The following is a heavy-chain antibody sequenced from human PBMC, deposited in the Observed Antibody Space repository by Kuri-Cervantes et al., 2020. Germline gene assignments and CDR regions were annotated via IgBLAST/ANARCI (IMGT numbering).Heavy chain of an antibody. Sequence: ASVKVSCKASGYTFINFGISWVRQAPGQGLEWMGWISAYNGDTNYAQKIKGRVNMTTDTSTSTAYMELSSLRSEDTAVYYCARAKPARAFDIWGQGTMVTVSS. CDR2: ISAYNGDT. CDR3: ARAKPARAFDI. CDR1: GYTFINFG. V-gene: IGHV1-18*04. J-gene: IGHJ3*02.